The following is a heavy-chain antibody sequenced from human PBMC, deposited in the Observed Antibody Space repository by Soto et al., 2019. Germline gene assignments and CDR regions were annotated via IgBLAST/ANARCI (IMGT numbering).Heavy chain of an antibody. CDR3: AREHSSGWYTGDYYYYYYGMDV. J-gene: IGHJ6*02. D-gene: IGHD6-19*01. Sequence: QVQLVQSGAEVKKPGSSVKVSCKASGGTFSSYAISWVRQAPGQGLEWMGGIIPIFGTANYAQKFQGRVTITADESTSTAYMELSSLRSEDTAVYYCAREHSSGWYTGDYYYYYYGMDVWGQGTTVTVSS. V-gene: IGHV1-69*01. CDR1: GGTFSSYA. CDR2: IIPIFGTA.